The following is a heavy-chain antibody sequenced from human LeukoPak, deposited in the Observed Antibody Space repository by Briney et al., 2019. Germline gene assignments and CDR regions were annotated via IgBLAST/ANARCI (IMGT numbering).Heavy chain of an antibody. CDR1: GDTFSNYA. CDR2: IIPILGRT. CDR3: ARALVYSGLSDY. V-gene: IGHV1-69*04. J-gene: IGHJ4*02. Sequence: SVKVSCKASGDTFSNYAISWLRQAPGQGLEWMGRIIPILGRTNYAQKFQGRVTFTADTSTGTAYLELASLRSDDTAVYYCARALVYSGLSDYWGQGTLVTVSS. D-gene: IGHD5-12*01.